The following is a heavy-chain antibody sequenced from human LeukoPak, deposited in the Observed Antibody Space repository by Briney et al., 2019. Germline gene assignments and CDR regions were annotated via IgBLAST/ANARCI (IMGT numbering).Heavy chain of an antibody. D-gene: IGHD2-2*01. CDR2: ISSSSDYK. J-gene: IGHJ4*02. V-gene: IGHV3-11*06. CDR1: GFSFSDYY. Sequence: PGGSLRLSCAASGFSFSDYYMSWIRQTPEEGLEWLSYISSSSDYKNYADSLKGRFTISRDNAKNSVYLQMNSLRAEDTAVYYCARDLDCSGTSCYGVGSENFDYWGQGTLVTVSS. CDR3: ARDLDCSGTSCYGVGSENFDY.